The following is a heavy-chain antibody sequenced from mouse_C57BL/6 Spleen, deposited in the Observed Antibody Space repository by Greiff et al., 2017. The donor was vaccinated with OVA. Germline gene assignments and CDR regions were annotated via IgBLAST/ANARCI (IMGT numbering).Heavy chain of an antibody. CDR1: GYSITSGYY. CDR3: ARDDYDYDGDYYAMDY. D-gene: IGHD2-4*01. CDR2: ISYDGSN. J-gene: IGHJ4*01. Sequence: EVKLMESGPGLVKPSQSLSLTCSVTGYSITSGYYWNWIRQFPGNKLEWMGYISYDGSNNYNPSLKNRISITRDPSKNQFFLKLNSVTTEDTATYYCARDDYDYDGDYYAMDYWGQGTSVTVSS. V-gene: IGHV3-6*01.